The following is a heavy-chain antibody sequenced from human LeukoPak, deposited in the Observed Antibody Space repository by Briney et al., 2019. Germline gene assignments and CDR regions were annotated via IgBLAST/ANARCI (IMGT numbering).Heavy chain of an antibody. CDR2: ICYSGSTT. V-gene: IGHV4-59*01. Sequence: PSETLSLTCTVSGGSISSYCWSWIRQPPGKGLEWIGYICYSGSTTNYNPPLKSRVTISMDTSENQFSLKLSSVTAADTAVYYCGRGGASGSLGYFQHWGQGTLVTVSS. D-gene: IGHD2-15*01. J-gene: IGHJ1*01. CDR1: GGSISSYC. CDR3: GRGGASGSLGYFQH.